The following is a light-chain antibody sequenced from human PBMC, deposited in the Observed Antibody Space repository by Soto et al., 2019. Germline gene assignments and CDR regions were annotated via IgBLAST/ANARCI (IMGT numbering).Light chain of an antibody. CDR3: QQANGFPPLT. J-gene: IGKJ4*01. CDR2: AAY. V-gene: IGKV1-12*01. CDR1: QPVSNW. Sequence: DIQMTQSPSSVSASVGDRVTITCRASQPVSNWLAWYQQKPGKAPKLLIYAAYKLQVGVPSRFSGSGSATDFTLTISSLQPEDFATYYCQQANGFPPLTFGGGTTVEIK.